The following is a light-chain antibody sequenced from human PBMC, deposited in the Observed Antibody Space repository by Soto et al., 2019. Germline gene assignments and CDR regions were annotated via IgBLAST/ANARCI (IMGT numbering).Light chain of an antibody. CDR3: QQADTFPPT. J-gene: IGKJ1*01. V-gene: IGKV1-12*01. CDR1: QDVNGW. CDR2: AAS. Sequence: DIQMTQSPSSVSASVGDRVTVTCRASQDVNGWLAWYQRKPGKAPKLLIYAASSLQSGVPSRFSGGGSGTDYTLTISSLQPEDFATYYCQQADTFPPTFGQGTRVELK.